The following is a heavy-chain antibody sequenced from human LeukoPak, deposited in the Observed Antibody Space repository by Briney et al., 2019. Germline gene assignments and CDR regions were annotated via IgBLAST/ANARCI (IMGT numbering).Heavy chain of an antibody. CDR3: ANTNYYDSSGYHVYYFDY. CDR2: IIPIFGIA. Sequence: SVKVSCKASGGTFSSYAISWVRQAPGQGLVWMGRIIPIFGIANYAQKFQGRVTITADKSTSTAYMELSSLRSEDTAVYYCANTNYYDSSGYHVYYFDYWGQGTLVTVSS. V-gene: IGHV1-69*04. CDR1: GGTFSSYA. J-gene: IGHJ4*02. D-gene: IGHD3-22*01.